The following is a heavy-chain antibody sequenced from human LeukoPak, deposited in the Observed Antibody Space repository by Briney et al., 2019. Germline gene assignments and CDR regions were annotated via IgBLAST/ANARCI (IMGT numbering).Heavy chain of an antibody. J-gene: IGHJ5*02. CDR1: GGSINSTYYF. CDR3: AREAGPQSLRGTFDP. D-gene: IGHD1-1*01. Sequence: SATLSLTCTVSGGSINSTYYFWAWIRQPPGKGLEWIGTIYYTGDSYFNTYYNPSLESRVTMSVDKSKSQFSLKLSSVTAADTAVYYCAREAGPQSLRGTFDPWGQGTLVTVSS. CDR2: IYYTGDSYFNT. V-gene: IGHV4-39*07.